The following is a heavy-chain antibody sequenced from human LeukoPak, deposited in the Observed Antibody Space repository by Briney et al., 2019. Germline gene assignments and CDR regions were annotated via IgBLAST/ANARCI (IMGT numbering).Heavy chain of an antibody. J-gene: IGHJ4*02. CDR2: IYYSGST. D-gene: IGHD3-10*01. Sequence: SQTLSLTCTVSGGSISSGGYYWSWIRQHPGKGLEWIGYIYYSGSTYYNPSLKRRVTISVDTSKNQFSLKLSSVTAADTAVYYCARRGERFGELLTFDYWGQGTLVTVSS. CDR1: GGSISSGGYY. CDR3: ARRGERFGELLTFDY. V-gene: IGHV4-31*03.